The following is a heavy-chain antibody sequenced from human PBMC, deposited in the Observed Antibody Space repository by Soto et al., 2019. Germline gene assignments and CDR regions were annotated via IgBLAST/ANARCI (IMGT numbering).Heavy chain of an antibody. D-gene: IGHD3-16*01. CDR1: GGSISSYY. Sequence: SETLSLTCTVSGGSISSYYWSWIRQPPGKGLECIGYIYYSGSTNYNPSLKSRVTISVDTSKNQFSLKLSSVTAADTAVYYCARDPPMITFGGDATTCGQGTLVTVSS. CDR2: IYYSGST. CDR3: ARDPPMITFGGDATT. J-gene: IGHJ5*02. V-gene: IGHV4-59*12.